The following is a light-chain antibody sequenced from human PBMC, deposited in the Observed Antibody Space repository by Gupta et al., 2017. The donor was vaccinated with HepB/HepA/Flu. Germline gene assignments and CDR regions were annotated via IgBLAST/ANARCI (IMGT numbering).Light chain of an antibody. CDR2: GAS. CDR3: QQYNNWHVPT. V-gene: IGKV3-15*01. J-gene: IGKJ4*01. Sequence: EIVMTQSPATLSVSPGERATLSCRASQSVSSNLAWYQQKPGQAPRLLIYGASTRATGIPARFSGSGSGTEFTLTISSLQSEDFAVYYWQQYNNWHVPTFGGGTKVEIK. CDR1: QSVSSN.